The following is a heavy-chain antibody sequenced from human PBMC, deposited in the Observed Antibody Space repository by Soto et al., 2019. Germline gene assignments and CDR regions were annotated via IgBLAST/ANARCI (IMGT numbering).Heavy chain of an antibody. J-gene: IGHJ4*02. CDR1: GYNFTSYW. D-gene: IGHD6-19*01. Sequence: PGESLKISCKDSGYNFTSYWIDWVRQMPEKGLEWMGRIDPSDSYTNYSPSFQGHVTISADKTISTAYLQWSSPKASDTAMYYCARGRVAVAPLDYWGQGTLVTVSS. V-gene: IGHV5-10-1*01. CDR2: IDPSDSYT. CDR3: ARGRVAVAPLDY.